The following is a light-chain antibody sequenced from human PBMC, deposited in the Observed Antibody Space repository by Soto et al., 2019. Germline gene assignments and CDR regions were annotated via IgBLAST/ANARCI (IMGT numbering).Light chain of an antibody. CDR1: QSVSSN. Sequence: EIVMTQSPATLSVSPGERATLSCRASQSVSSNLAWYQQKPGQAPRLLIYGASTRATGIPARFSGSGSGTEFTLTISSLQSEDVAVYYCQQYNNWFTFGQGTKVEIK. CDR2: GAS. J-gene: IGKJ1*01. V-gene: IGKV3-15*01. CDR3: QQYNNWFT.